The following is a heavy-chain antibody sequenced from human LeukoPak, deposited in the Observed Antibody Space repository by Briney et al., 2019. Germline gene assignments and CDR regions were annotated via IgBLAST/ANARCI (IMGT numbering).Heavy chain of an antibody. V-gene: IGHV1-46*01. J-gene: IGHJ4*02. D-gene: IGHD3-22*01. Sequence: ASVKVSCKASGYTFTFYYMHWVRQAPGQGLEWMGIINPSGGNTSYAQKFQGRVTMTRDMSTSTVYMALSSLRSEDTAVYYCARGSSKDDTSGYYYVDGSDGPDYWGQGTLVTVSS. CDR1: GYTFTFYY. CDR2: INPSGGNT. CDR3: ARGSSKDDTSGYYYVDGSDGPDY.